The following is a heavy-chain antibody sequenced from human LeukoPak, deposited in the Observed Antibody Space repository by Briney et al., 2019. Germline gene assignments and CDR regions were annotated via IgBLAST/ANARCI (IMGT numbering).Heavy chain of an antibody. CDR1: GFTFSSYA. J-gene: IGHJ4*02. D-gene: IGHD1-26*01. V-gene: IGHV3-23*01. CDR3: AKEEWELRGTYFDY. Sequence: HPGGSLRLSCAASGFTFSSYAMSWVRQAPGRGLEWVSAISGSGGSTYYADSVKGRFTISRDNSKNTLYLQMNSLRAEDTAVYYCAKEEWELRGTYFDYWGQGTLVTVSS. CDR2: ISGSGGST.